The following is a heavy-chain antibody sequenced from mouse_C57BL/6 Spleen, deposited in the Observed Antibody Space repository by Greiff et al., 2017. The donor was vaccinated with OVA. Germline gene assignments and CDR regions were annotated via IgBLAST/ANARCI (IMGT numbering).Heavy chain of an antibody. J-gene: IGHJ2*01. Sequence: QVQLQQSGPELVKPGASVKLSCKASGYTFTSYDINWVKQRPGQGLEWIGWIYPRDGSTKYNEKFKGKATLTVDTSSSTAYMELHSLTSEDSAVYFCARGVITTVVIPFDYWGQGTTLTVSS. CDR1: GYTFTSYD. D-gene: IGHD1-1*01. CDR2: IYPRDGST. CDR3: ARGVITTVVIPFDY. V-gene: IGHV1-85*01.